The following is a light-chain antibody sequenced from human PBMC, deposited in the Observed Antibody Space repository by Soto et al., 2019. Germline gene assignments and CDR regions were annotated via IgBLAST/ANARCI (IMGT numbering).Light chain of an antibody. CDR1: QSVSSSY. Sequence: EIVLTQSPGTLSLFPGERATLSCRASQSVSSSYLAWYQQKPGQAPRLLIYGASSRATGIPDRFSGSGSGTDFTLTISRLEPEDFAVYYCQQSGTSPLFSFGPGTKVDIK. CDR2: GAS. J-gene: IGKJ3*01. V-gene: IGKV3-20*01. CDR3: QQSGTSPLFS.